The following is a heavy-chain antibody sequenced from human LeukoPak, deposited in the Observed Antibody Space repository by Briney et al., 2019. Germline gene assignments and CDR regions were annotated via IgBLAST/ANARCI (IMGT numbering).Heavy chain of an antibody. V-gene: IGHV1-2*02. J-gene: IGHJ6*03. CDR1: GYTFTGYY. CDR3: ARRGSSSSAESPYYHYYMDV. CDR2: INPNSGGT. D-gene: IGHD6-6*01. Sequence: ASVKVSCKASGYTFTGYYMHWVRQAPGQGLEWMGWINPNSGGTNYAQKFQGRVTMTRDTSISTAYMELSSLRSDDTAVYYCARRGSSSSAESPYYHYYMDVWGKGTTVTVSS.